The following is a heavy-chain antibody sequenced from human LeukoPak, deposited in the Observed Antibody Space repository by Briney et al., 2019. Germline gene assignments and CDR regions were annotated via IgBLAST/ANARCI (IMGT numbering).Heavy chain of an antibody. CDR3: AGGDRNGWYFDY. CDR2: INWNGGST. D-gene: IGHD6-19*01. J-gene: IGHJ4*02. Sequence: GGSLRLSCAASGFRFDDHGMSWVRQVPGKGLEWVSGINWNGGSTGYGDSVKGRFTISRDNAKNSLYLQMSSLRAEDTALYYCAGGDRNGWYFDYWGQGILVTVSS. CDR1: GFRFDDHG. V-gene: IGHV3-20*04.